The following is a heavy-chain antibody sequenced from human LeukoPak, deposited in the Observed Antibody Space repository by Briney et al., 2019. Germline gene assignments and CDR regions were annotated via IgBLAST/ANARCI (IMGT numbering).Heavy chain of an antibody. CDR3: ERDRGWTQHDI. CDR2: IKGDGSAK. D-gene: IGHD3-10*01. CDR1: GFAFSDSW. V-gene: IGHV3-7*01. J-gene: IGHJ3*02. Sequence: PGGSLRLSCAASGFAFSDSWMTWIRQAPGKGLEWVAFIKGDGSAKKYVDSVKGRFTISRDNAKNSLFLQMNSLRAEDTAVYYCERDRGWTQHDIWGQGTMVTVSS.